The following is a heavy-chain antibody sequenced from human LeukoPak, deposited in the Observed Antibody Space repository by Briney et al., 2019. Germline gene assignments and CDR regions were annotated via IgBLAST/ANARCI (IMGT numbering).Heavy chain of an antibody. CDR1: GASINSYY. CDR2: IYSSGST. D-gene: IGHD3-3*01. J-gene: IGHJ3*02. Sequence: PSETLSLTCTVSGASINSYYWSWIRQPPGKGLEWIGYIYSSGSTNYNPSLKSRVTISVDTSKNQFSLKLSSVTAADTAVYYCARDYDFRGAFDIWGQGTMVTVSS. CDR3: ARDYDFRGAFDI. V-gene: IGHV4-59*12.